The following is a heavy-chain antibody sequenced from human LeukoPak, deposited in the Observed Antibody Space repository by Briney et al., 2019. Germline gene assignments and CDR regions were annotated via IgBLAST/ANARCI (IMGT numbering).Heavy chain of an antibody. J-gene: IGHJ4*02. CDR3: ARGTLYSGRSYYFDY. CDR2: IYYSGST. Sequence: ASETLSLTCTVSGGSISSRSYYWGWIRQPPGKGLEWIGTIYYSGSTYYNPSLKSRVTISVDMSKNHFSLRLSSVTAADTAMYYCARGTLYSGRSYYFDYWGQGSQVTVSS. V-gene: IGHV4-39*07. D-gene: IGHD6-19*01. CDR1: GGSISSRSYY.